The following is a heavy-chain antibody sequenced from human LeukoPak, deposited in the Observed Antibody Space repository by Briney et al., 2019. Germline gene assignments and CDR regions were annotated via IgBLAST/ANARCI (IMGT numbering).Heavy chain of an antibody. J-gene: IGHJ4*02. CDR3: TRTFAVAGIPSPGY. CDR1: GLSFGDYA. Sequence: GGPRRLSCTVSGLSFGDYAMSWVRQVPGKGLEWVGFIRSKAYGGTTEYAASVKGRFTISRDDSKRIAYLQMNSLKTEDTAVYYCTRTFAVAGIPSPGYWGQGTLVTVSS. CDR2: IRSKAYGGTT. V-gene: IGHV3-49*04. D-gene: IGHD6-19*01.